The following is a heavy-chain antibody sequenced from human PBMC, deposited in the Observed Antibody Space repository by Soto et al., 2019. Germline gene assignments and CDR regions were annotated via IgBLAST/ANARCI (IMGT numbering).Heavy chain of an antibody. CDR1: GASMSDHY. CDR3: ARSGHSFGGVV. CDR2: IFYSGST. V-gene: IGHV4-59*11. Sequence: ESLALTCAVSGASMSDHYCSWIRQPPGKGLEYIGYIFYSGSTIYNASLTSRVAISLDTPNNQISLKLKSVTAADTAVYYCARSGHSFGGVVWGQGIPVTVSS. D-gene: IGHD3-16*01. J-gene: IGHJ4*02.